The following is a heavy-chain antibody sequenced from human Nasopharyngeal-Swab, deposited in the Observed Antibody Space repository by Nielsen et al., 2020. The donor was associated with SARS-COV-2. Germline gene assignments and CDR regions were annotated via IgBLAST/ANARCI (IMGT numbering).Heavy chain of an antibody. CDR3: ARQDWLLFDY. Sequence: SETLSLTCTVSGGSISSYYWGWIRQPPGKGLEWIGSIYYSGSTYYNPSLKSRVTISVDTSKNQFSLKLSSMTAADTAVYYCARQDWLLFDYWGQGTLVTVSS. CDR2: IYYSGST. V-gene: IGHV4-39*01. D-gene: IGHD3-9*01. J-gene: IGHJ4*02. CDR1: GGSISSYY.